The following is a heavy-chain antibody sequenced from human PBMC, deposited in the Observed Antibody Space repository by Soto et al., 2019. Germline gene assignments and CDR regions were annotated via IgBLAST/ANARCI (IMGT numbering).Heavy chain of an antibody. J-gene: IGHJ3*02. Sequence: ASVKVSCKASGYTFTSYGISWVRQAPGQGLEWMGWISAYNGNTNYAQKLQGRVTMTTDTSTSTAYMELRSLRSDDTAVYYRAGQMDRYSGYDSAFDIWGQGTMVTVSS. CDR2: ISAYNGNT. CDR1: GYTFTSYG. CDR3: AGQMDRYSGYDSAFDI. D-gene: IGHD5-12*01. V-gene: IGHV1-18*01.